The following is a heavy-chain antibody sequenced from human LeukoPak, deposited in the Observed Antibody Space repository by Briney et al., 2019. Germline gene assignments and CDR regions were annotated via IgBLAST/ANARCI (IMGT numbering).Heavy chain of an antibody. CDR2: IQYDESNK. V-gene: IGHV3-30*02. CDR3: AKDFVYYGSGSDGMDV. CDR1: GFTFSNYG. Sequence: GGSLRLSCAASGFTFSNYGMHWVRQAPGKGLEWVAFIQYDESNKYYADSVKGRFTISRDNSKNTQYLQMNSLRAEDTAVYYCAKDFVYYGSGSDGMDVWGQGTPVTVSS. J-gene: IGHJ6*02. D-gene: IGHD3-10*01.